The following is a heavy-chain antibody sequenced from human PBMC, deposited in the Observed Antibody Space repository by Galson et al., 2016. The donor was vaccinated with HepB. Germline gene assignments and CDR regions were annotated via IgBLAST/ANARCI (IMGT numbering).Heavy chain of an antibody. CDR3: ARQVDDSTGYYYP. V-gene: IGHV4-34*09. CDR2: INHSRMT. D-gene: IGHD3-22*01. J-gene: IGHJ5*02. Sequence: LSLTCDVYSGFFSGYYWNWIRQPPGKGLEWIGEINHSRMTNYSPSLESRLTISVDTSQNQFFLKLSSVTAADTAVYYCARQVDDSTGYYYPWGQGTLVTVSS. CDR1: SGFFSGYY.